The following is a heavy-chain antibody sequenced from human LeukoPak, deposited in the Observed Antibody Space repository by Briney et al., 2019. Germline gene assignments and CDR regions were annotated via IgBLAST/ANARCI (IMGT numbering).Heavy chain of an antibody. CDR1: GDSVSSNCVT. CDR3: ARRLTQYDCFDP. D-gene: IGHD2-2*01. V-gene: IGHV6-1*01. CDR2: TYYRSTWYN. Sequence: SQTFSLTCAISGDSVSSNCVTWNWIRQSPSRGLEWLGRTYYRSTWYNDYAVSVRGRITVNPDTSKNQFSLHLNSVTPEDTAVYYCARRLTQYDCFDPWGQGILVTVSS. J-gene: IGHJ5*02.